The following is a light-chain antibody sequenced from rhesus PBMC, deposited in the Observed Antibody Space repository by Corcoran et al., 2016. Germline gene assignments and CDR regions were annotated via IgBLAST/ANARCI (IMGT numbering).Light chain of an antibody. J-gene: IGKJ1*01. Sequence: DIQMSQSPSSLSASVGDRVTITCRASQGISSYLNWYQQKPGKAPKLLIYYATSLANGVPSRFSGSGSWTEFILTISSLQPEDFATYYCQQGNSNPTFGQGTKVEIK. CDR2: YAT. CDR3: QQGNSNPT. V-gene: IGKV1-32*02. CDR1: QGISSY.